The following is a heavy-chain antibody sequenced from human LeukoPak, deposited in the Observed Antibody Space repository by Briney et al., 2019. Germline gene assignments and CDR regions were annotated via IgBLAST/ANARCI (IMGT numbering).Heavy chain of an antibody. V-gene: IGHV1-2*02. CDR1: GYTFTAYY. D-gene: IGHD6-19*01. CDR2: INPNSGGT. CDR3: ARVAVAGTGSVDY. J-gene: IGHJ4*02. Sequence: ASVKVYRKTSGYTFTAYYMHRARQAPGQGLEWMGWINPNSGGTNYAQKFQGRVTMTRDTSINTAYMELSRLRSDDTAVYYCARVAVAGTGSVDYWGQGTLVTVSS.